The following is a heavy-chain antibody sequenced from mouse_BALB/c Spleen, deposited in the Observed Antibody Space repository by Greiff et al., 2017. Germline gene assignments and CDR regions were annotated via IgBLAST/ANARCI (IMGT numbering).Heavy chain of an antibody. D-gene: IGHD2-1*01. CDR1: GYSFTSYY. J-gene: IGHJ4*01. CDR2: IDPFNGGT. V-gene: IGHV1S135*01. Sequence: EVQLQQSGPELMKPGASVKISCKASGYSFTSYYMHWVKQSHGKSLEWIGYIDPFNGGTSYNQKFKGKATLTVDKSSSTAYMHLSSLTSEDSAVYYCARWDGNPYYAMDYWGQGTSVTVSS. CDR3: ARWDGNPYYAMDY.